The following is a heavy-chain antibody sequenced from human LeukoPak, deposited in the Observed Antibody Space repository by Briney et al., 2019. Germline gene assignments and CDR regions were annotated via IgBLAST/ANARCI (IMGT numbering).Heavy chain of an antibody. CDR2: ISYDGSNK. J-gene: IGHJ5*02. Sequence: GGSLRLSCAASGFTFSSYAMHWVRQAPCKGLEWVAVISYDGSNKYYADSVKGRFTISRDNSKNTLYLQMNSLRAEDTAVYYCARTSGSGVKSGLDPWGQGTLVTVSS. D-gene: IGHD3-10*01. V-gene: IGHV3-30-3*01. CDR3: ARTSGSGVKSGLDP. CDR1: GFTFSSYA.